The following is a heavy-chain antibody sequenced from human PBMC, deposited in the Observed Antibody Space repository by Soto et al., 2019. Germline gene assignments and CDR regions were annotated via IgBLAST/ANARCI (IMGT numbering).Heavy chain of an antibody. CDR1: GYSFTSYW. V-gene: IGHV5-51*01. CDR2: IYPVDSDT. D-gene: IGHD5-12*01. CDR3: ARGGGLRSRDYYYGMDV. Sequence: GESLKISCEGSGYSFTSYWIVWVRQMPGKRLEWMGIIYPVDSDTRYSPSFQDQITIPADKSISTAYLQWSSLKASDTALYYCARGGGLRSRDYYYGMDVWGQGTTVTVSS. J-gene: IGHJ6*02.